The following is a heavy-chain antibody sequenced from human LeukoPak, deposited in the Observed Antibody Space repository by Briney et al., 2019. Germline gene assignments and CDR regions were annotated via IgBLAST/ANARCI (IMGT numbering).Heavy chain of an antibody. CDR2: IYTSGST. V-gene: IGHV4-4*07. D-gene: IGHD5-12*01. J-gene: IGHJ6*03. CDR1: GGSISSYY. Sequence: SETLSLTCTVSGGSISSYYWSWIRQPAGKGLEWIGRIYTSGSTNYNPSLKSRVTISVDTSKNQFSLKLSSVTAADTAVYYCARSGGYDGGYYYYYMDVWGKGTTVTIPS. CDR3: ARSGGYDGGYYYYYMDV.